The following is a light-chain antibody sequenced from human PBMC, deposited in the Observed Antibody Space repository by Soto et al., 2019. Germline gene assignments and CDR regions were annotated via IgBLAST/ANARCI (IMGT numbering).Light chain of an antibody. Sequence: DIQMTQSPSTLSASVGDRVTITCRASQSISTWLAWYQQKPGKAPKVLIYKASSLETGVPPRFSGSGSGTDSTLTISSLKLGDFALYYCQQYDSYPYLFGQGTKWEIK. CDR1: QSISTW. J-gene: IGKJ2*01. V-gene: IGKV1-5*03. CDR3: QQYDSYPYL. CDR2: KAS.